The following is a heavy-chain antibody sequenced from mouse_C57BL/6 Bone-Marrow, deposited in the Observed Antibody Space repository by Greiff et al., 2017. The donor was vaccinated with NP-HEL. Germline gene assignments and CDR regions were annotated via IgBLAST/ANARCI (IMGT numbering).Heavy chain of an antibody. CDR1: GFTFSSYT. V-gene: IGHV5-9*01. Sequence: EVKVVESGGGLVKPGGSLKLSCAASGFTFSSYTMSWVRQTPEKRLEWVATISGGGGNTYYPDSVKGRFTISRDNAKNTLYLQMSSLRSEDTALYYCARRYDYPFAYWGQGTLVTVSA. J-gene: IGHJ3*01. CDR3: ARRYDYPFAY. CDR2: ISGGGGNT. D-gene: IGHD2-4*01.